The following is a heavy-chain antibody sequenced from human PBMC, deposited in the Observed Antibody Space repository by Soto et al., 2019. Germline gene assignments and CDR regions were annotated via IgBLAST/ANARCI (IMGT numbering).Heavy chain of an antibody. J-gene: IGHJ5*02. D-gene: IGHD3-16*01. Sequence: SETLSLTCTVSGGSISSYYWSWIRQPPGKGLEWIGYIHYSGSTNYNPSLKSRVTISLDTSKNQWSLKLSSVTAADTAIYYCARDLRWLRELDPWGQGTLVTVSS. CDR1: GGSISSYY. CDR2: IHYSGST. CDR3: ARDLRWLRELDP. V-gene: IGHV4-59*01.